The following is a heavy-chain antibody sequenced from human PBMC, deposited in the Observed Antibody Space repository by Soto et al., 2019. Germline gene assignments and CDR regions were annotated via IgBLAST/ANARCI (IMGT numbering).Heavy chain of an antibody. CDR3: ARRSKGSSWFSASYHFDS. V-gene: IGHV3-11*01. CDR1: AFTFSDYY. Sequence: QVQLVESGGGLVTPGGSLRLSCAASAFTFSDYYMTWIRQAPGKGLEWVSYITSRGTTVYYADSVKGRFTISRDNTKNSLYLQMNSLTAEDTAVYYCARRSKGSSWFSASYHFDSWGQGTLVTVSS. D-gene: IGHD6-13*01. CDR2: ITSRGTTV. J-gene: IGHJ4*02.